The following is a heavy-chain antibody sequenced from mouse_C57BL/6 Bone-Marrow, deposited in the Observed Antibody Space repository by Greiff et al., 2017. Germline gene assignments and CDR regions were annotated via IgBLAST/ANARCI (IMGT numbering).Heavy chain of an antibody. CDR1: GFTFSDYG. J-gene: IGHJ2*01. V-gene: IGHV5-17*01. CDR3: ARDMITKYYFDY. CDR2: ISSGSSTI. Sequence: EVQGVASGGGLVKPGGSLKLSCAASGFTFSDYGMHWVRPAPEKGLEWVAYISSGSSTISYADTVKGRFTISRDNAKNTLFLQMTSLRSEDTAMYYCARDMITKYYFDYWGQGTTLTVAS. D-gene: IGHD2-4*01.